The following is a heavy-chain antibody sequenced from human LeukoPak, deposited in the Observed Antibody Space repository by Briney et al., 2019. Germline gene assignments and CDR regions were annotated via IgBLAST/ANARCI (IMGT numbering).Heavy chain of an antibody. V-gene: IGHV1-18*01. Sequence: ASVKVSCKASGYTFTSNGVSWVRQAPGQGLEWMGWISAYNGNTNYAQKLQGRVTMTTDTSTSTAYMELRSLRSDDTAVYYCARKYYDFSVDYWGQGTLVTVSS. CDR1: GYTFTSNG. CDR3: ARKYYDFSVDY. J-gene: IGHJ4*02. CDR2: ISAYNGNT. D-gene: IGHD3-3*01.